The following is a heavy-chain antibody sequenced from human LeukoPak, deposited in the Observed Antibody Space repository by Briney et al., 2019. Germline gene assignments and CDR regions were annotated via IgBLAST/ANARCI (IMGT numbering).Heavy chain of an antibody. D-gene: IGHD4-11*01. V-gene: IGHV4-61*02. CDR1: GGSISSDSYY. CDR2: IYTSGST. CDR3: ARAPVGPAVTDYYYYYMDV. Sequence: TSQTLSLTCTVSGGSISSDSYYWSWIRQPAGKGREWIGRIYTSGSTNYNPSLKSRVTISVDTSKNQFSLKLSSVTAADTAVYYCARAPVGPAVTDYYYYYMDVWGKGTTVTVSS. J-gene: IGHJ6*03.